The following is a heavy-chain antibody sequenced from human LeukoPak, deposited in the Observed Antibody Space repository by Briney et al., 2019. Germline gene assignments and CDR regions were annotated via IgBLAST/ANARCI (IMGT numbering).Heavy chain of an antibody. V-gene: IGHV3-66*04. CDR3: TRHHTIGVGENWFDP. J-gene: IGHJ5*02. Sequence: PGGSLRLSCVASGFTVSSSYMSWVRQAPGKGLEWVSVFYTGGSTFYADSVKGRFTISRDNSKNTLYLQMNSLRAEDTAVYYCTRHHTIGVGENWFDPWGQGTLVTVSS. CDR1: GFTVSSSY. CDR2: FYTGGST. D-gene: IGHD3-10*01.